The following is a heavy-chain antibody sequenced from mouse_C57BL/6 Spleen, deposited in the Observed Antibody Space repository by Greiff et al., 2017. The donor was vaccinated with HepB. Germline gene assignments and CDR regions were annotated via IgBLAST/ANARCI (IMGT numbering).Heavy chain of an antibody. CDR3: ARAITTVDVDY. D-gene: IGHD1-1*01. Sequence: QVQLKQSGAELVKPGASVKISCKASGYAFSSYWMNWVKQRPGKGLEWIGQIYPGDGDTNYNGKFKGKATLTADKSSSTAYMQLSSLTSEDSAVYFCARAITTVDVDYWGQGTSVTVSS. CDR2: IYPGDGDT. J-gene: IGHJ4*01. V-gene: IGHV1-80*01. CDR1: GYAFSSYW.